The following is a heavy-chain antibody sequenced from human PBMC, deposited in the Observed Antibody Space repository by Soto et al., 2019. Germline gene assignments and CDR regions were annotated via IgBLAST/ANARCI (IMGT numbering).Heavy chain of an antibody. J-gene: IGHJ6*02. CDR2: ISAYNVNT. CDR3: ARDPTMVRGVNQYYYYGMDV. Sequence: ASVKVSCKASGYTFTSYGISWVRQAPGQGLEWMGWISAYNVNTNYAQKLQGRVTMTTDTSTSTAYMELRSLRSDDTAVYYCARDPTMVRGVNQYYYYGMDVWGQGTTVTVSS. V-gene: IGHV1-18*04. D-gene: IGHD3-10*01. CDR1: GYTFTSYG.